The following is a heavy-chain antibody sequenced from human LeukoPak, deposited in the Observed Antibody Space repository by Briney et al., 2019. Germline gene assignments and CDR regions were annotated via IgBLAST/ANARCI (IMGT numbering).Heavy chain of an antibody. Sequence: GSLRLSCAASGFTFSSYAMHWVRQAPGKGLESVAVISYDGSNKYYADSVKGRFTISRDNSKNTLYLQMNSLRAEDTAVYYCARDRSSGYGIDYWGQGTLVTVSS. D-gene: IGHD3-22*01. CDR1: GFTFSSYA. J-gene: IGHJ4*02. V-gene: IGHV3-30-3*01. CDR2: ISYDGSNK. CDR3: ARDRSSGYGIDY.